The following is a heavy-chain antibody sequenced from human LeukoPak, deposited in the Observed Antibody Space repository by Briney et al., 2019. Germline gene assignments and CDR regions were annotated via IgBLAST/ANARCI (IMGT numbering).Heavy chain of an antibody. J-gene: IGHJ6*04. CDR1: GYTFTSYD. CDR3: ARRYYVFWSALRQGGRDL. V-gene: IGHV1-8*01. D-gene: IGHD3-3*01. Sequence: GASVKVSFKASGYTFTSYDINWVRQAPGQGLEWMGLMNPNSGSTSYAQKFQGRVTMTRYTSTSTTYMELHKLRSDETAEYYSARRYYVFWSALRQGGRDLWPKGTSVSVS. CDR2: MNPNSGST.